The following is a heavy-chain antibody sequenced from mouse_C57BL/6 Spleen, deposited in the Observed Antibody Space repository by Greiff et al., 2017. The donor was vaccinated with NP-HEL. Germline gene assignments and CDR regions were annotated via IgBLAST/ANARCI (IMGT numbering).Heavy chain of an antibody. V-gene: IGHV1-52*01. D-gene: IGHD4-1*01. CDR2: IDPSDSET. CDR3: ARAGTVRVYFDY. J-gene: IGHJ2*01. CDR1: GYTFTSYW. Sequence: QVQLQQPGAELVRPGSSVKLSCKASGYTFTSYWMHWVKQRPIQGLEWIGNIDPSDSETHYNQKFKDKATLTVDKSSSTAYMQLSSLTSEDSAVYYCARAGTVRVYFDYWGQGTTLTVSS.